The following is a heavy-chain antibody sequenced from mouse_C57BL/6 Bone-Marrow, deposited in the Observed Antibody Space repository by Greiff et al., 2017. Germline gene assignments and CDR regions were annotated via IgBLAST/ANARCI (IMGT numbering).Heavy chain of an antibody. V-gene: IGHV5-6*02. D-gene: IGHD2-3*01. J-gene: IGHJ4*01. Sequence: DVKLVESGGDLVKPGGSLKLSCAASGFTFSSYGMSWVRQTPDKRLEWVATISSGGSYTYYPDSVKGRFTISRDNAKNTLYLQMSSLKSEDTAMYYCARHGWLLPYAMDYWGQGTSVTVSS. CDR2: ISSGGSYT. CDR1: GFTFSSYG. CDR3: ARHGWLLPYAMDY.